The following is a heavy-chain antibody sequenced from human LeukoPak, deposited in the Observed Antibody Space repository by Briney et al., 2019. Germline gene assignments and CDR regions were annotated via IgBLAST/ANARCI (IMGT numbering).Heavy chain of an antibody. D-gene: IGHD3-22*01. J-gene: IGHJ4*02. Sequence: PGGSLRLSCAASGFTFSSYSMNWVRQAPGKGLEWVSYISSSSSTIYYADSVKGRFTISRDNAENSLYLQMNSLRAEDTAVYYCASPYDSSGYDTAYWGQGTLVTVSS. V-gene: IGHV3-48*01. CDR3: ASPYDSSGYDTAY. CDR2: ISSSSSTI. CDR1: GFTFSSYS.